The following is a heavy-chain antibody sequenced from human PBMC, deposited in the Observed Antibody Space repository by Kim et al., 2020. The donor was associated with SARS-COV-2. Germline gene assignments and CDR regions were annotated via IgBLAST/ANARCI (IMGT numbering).Heavy chain of an antibody. D-gene: IGHD6-13*01. CDR3: ASDKAVGDTKLMGF. CDR1: GHSISSSIYY. J-gene: IGHJ4*02. Sequence: SETLSLTCSVSGHSISSSIYYWGWIRQPPGKGLEWIGSIHYTGPTFYSPSLRGRVTISVDTSKNQLHLLLTSVTAADTAVYFCASDKAVGDTKLMGFWGQGTLVTVSS. CDR2: IHYTGPT. V-gene: IGHV4-39*01.